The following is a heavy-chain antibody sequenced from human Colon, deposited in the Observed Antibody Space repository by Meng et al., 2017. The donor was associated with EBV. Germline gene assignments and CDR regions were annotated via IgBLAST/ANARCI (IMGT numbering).Heavy chain of an antibody. D-gene: IGHD3-10*01. J-gene: IGHJ5*02. V-gene: IGHV4-34*01. CDR2: IDHRGNT. CDR1: GGSFRDYY. Sequence: VRLRPGGAALLKPSETLSPICAFYGGSFRDYYWTWIRHPPGKGLEWIGEIDHRGNTKYNPSLKSRVTISLDTSKKQFSLKVSSVTAADSAVYYCARRGPSGNFSPWSQGALVTVS. CDR3: ARRGPSGNFSP.